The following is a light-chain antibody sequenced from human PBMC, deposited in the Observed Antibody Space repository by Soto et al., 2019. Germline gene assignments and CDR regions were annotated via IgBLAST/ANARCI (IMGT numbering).Light chain of an antibody. CDR3: CSYAGSYTSWV. CDR2: DVS. Sequence: QSALTQPRSVSGSPGQSVTISCTGTSSDVGGYNYVSWYQQHPDKAPKLMIYDVSKRPSGVPDRFSGSKSGNTASLTISGLQAEDEADYYCCSYAGSYTSWVFGGGTQLTVL. J-gene: IGLJ3*02. V-gene: IGLV2-11*01. CDR1: SSDVGGYNY.